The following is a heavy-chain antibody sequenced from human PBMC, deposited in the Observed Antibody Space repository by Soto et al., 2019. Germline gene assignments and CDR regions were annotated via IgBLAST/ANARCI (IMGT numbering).Heavy chain of an antibody. J-gene: IGHJ6*02. CDR1: GGSISSYY. V-gene: IGHV4-59*01. D-gene: IGHD2-2*01. CDR3: ARDGLGYCSSTSCYDYYYGMDV. Sequence: SETLSLTCTVSGGSISSYYWSWIRQPPGKGLEWIGYIYYSGSTNYNPSLKSRVTISVDTSKNQFSLKLSSVTAADTAVYYCARDGLGYCSSTSCYDYYYGMDVWGQGTPVTVSS. CDR2: IYYSGST.